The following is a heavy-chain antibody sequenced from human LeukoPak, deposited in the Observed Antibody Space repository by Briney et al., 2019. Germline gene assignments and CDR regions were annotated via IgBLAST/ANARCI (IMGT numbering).Heavy chain of an antibody. D-gene: IGHD3-10*01. V-gene: IGHV5-51*01. CDR3: ASQMVRGGDSVFDY. CDR2: IYPGDSDT. J-gene: IGHJ4*02. Sequence: GESLKISCKGSGYSFASYWIGWVRQMPGKGLEGMGIIYPGDSDTRYSPSFQGQVTISADKSISTPYLQWNSLKASDTAVYYCASQMVRGGDSVFDYWGQGTLVTVSS. CDR1: GYSFASYW.